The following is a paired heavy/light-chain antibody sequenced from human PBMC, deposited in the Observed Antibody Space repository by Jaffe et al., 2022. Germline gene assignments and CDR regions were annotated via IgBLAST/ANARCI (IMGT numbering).Light chain of an antibody. CDR3: QQYYSTPPT. CDR1: QGISNS. V-gene: IGKV1-NL1*01. Sequence: DIQMTQSPSSLSASVGDRVTITCRASQGISNSLAWYQQKPGKAPKLLLYAASRLESGVPSRFSGSGSGTDYTLTISSLQPEDFATYYCQQYYSTPPTFGQGTKVEIK. CDR2: AAS. J-gene: IGKJ1*01.
Heavy chain of an antibody. CDR3: ARAVRPGVGAFDI. CDR2: IYTSGST. V-gene: IGHV4-61*02. J-gene: IGHJ3*02. D-gene: IGHD3-16*01. Sequence: QVQLQESGPGLVKPSQTLSLTCTVSGGSISSGSYYWSWIRQPAGKGLEWIGRIYTSGSTNYNPSLKSRVTISVDTSKNQFSLKLSSVTAADTAVYYCARAVRPGVGAFDIWGQGTMVTVSS. CDR1: GGSISSGSYY.